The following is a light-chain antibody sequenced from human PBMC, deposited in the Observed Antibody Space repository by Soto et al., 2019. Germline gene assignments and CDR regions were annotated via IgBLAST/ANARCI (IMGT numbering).Light chain of an antibody. J-gene: IGKJ2*01. CDR2: GAS. V-gene: IGKV3-20*01. CDR3: QQYGRSPYT. CDR1: QSVSSSY. Sequence: ENALTQSPGTLSLSPGERATLSCRASQSVSSSYLAWYQQKPGQAPRLLIYGASSRATGIPDRFSGSGSGTDFTLTISRLEPEDFAVYYCQQYGRSPYTFGQGTKLEIK.